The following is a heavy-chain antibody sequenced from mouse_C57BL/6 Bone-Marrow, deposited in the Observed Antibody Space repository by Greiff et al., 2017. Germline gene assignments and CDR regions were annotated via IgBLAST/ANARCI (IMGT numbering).Heavy chain of an antibody. J-gene: IGHJ1*03. D-gene: IGHD2-5*01. Sequence: EVKLMESGPELVKPGASVKISCKASGYSFTDYNMNWVKQSNGKSLEWIGAINPNYGSTSYNQKFKGKATLTVDQSSSTAYMQLNSLTSEDSAVYYCARSGYCSNYDWYFDVWGTGTTVTVSS. CDR2: INPNYGST. CDR1: GYSFTDYN. V-gene: IGHV1-39*01. CDR3: ARSGYCSNYDWYFDV.